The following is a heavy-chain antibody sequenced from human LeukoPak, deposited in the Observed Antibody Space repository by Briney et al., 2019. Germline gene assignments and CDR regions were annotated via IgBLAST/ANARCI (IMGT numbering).Heavy chain of an antibody. D-gene: IGHD1-26*01. CDR2: FCGVGGTT. CDR3: AKGGKWDVTPFDS. V-gene: IGHV3-23*01. CDR1: GFTFTSYS. J-gene: IGHJ4*02. Sequence: PGGSLRLSCAACGFTFTSYSMNWVRQAPGKGLEWVSTFCGVGGTTSSADSLKGPFTISRDNSQNTLYLQVNSLRAQDTAVYYCAKGGKWDVTPFDSWGQGTLVTVSS.